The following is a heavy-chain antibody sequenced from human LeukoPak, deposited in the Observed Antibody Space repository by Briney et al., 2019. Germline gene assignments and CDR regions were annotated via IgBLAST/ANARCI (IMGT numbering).Heavy chain of an antibody. J-gene: IGHJ4*02. D-gene: IGHD3-22*01. CDR3: AKGPIVVVITTSFDY. CDR1: GFTFSSYA. Sequence: PGGSLRLSCAASGFTFSSYAMSWIRQAPGKGLEWVSAISGSGGSTYYADSVKGRFTISRDNSKNTLYLQMNSLRAEDTAVYYCAKGPIVVVITTSFDYWGQGTLVTVSS. V-gene: IGHV3-23*01. CDR2: ISGSGGST.